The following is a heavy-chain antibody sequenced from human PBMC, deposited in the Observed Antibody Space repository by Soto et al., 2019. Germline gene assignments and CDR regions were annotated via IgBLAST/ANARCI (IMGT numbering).Heavy chain of an antibody. V-gene: IGHV3-48*01. Sequence: EVQLVESGGGLVQPGGSLRLSCAASGFTLSSYNMNWVRQAPGKGLEWVSYISGSSDTIYYADSVKGRFTISRDNAKNSLYLQLDSLRADDTAVYYCARDHGGSTWFVGIYYYFGVDVWGQGTTVTVSS. CDR2: ISGSSDTI. CDR3: ARDHGGSTWFVGIYYYFGVDV. CDR1: GFTLSSYN. J-gene: IGHJ6*02. D-gene: IGHD6-13*01.